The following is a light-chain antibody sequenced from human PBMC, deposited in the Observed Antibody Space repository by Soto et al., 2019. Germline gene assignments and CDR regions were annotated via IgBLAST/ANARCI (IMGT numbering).Light chain of an antibody. CDR1: QDISNY. J-gene: IGKJ4*01. CDR2: DAS. Sequence: DIQMTQSPSSLSASVGDRVTITCQASQDISNYLDWYQQKPGKAPKLLIYDASNLETGVPSRFSGSGSGTDFTFTISNLQPEDIATYYCQQYNYLPFTFGGGTKVDIK. CDR3: QQYNYLPFT. V-gene: IGKV1-33*01.